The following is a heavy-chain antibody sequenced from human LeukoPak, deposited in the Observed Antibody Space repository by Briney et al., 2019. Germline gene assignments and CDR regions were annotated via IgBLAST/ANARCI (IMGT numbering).Heavy chain of an antibody. CDR1: GYTFTSYG. CDR2: ISAYNGNT. CDR3: ARAPDILSFFDY. V-gene: IGHV1-18*01. D-gene: IGHD3-9*01. Sequence: ASVKVSCKASGYTFTSYGISWVRRAPGQGLEWMGWISAYNGNTNYAQKLQGRVTMTTDTSTSTAYMELRSLRSDDTAVYYCARAPDILSFFDYWGQGTLVTVSS. J-gene: IGHJ4*02.